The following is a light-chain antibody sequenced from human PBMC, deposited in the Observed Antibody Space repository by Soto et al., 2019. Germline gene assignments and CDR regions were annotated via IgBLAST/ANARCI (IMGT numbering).Light chain of an antibody. CDR1: QSVSRN. Sequence: EILMTQSTATLSLSPGERATLSCRSSQSVSRNLAWYQQKPGQPPRLLIYDASTRATGVPARFGGSGSGTEFTLTISGLQSEDFAVYYCQQYGDWPPETFGKGTKVDIK. CDR2: DAS. J-gene: IGKJ2*01. V-gene: IGKV3-15*01. CDR3: QQYGDWPPET.